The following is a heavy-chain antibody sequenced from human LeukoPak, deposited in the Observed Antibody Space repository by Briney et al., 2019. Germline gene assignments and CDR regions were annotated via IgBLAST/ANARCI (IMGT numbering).Heavy chain of an antibody. J-gene: IGHJ3*02. CDR1: GFTFSSYS. Sequence: PGGSLRLSCAASGFTFSSYSMNWVRQAPGKGLEWVSYISSSSSTIYYADSVKGRFTISRDNAKNSLYLQMNSLRAEDTAVYYCARRYCGGGSCYDTFDIWGQGTMVTVSS. CDR3: ARRYCGGGSCYDTFDI. V-gene: IGHV3-48*04. D-gene: IGHD2-15*01. CDR2: ISSSSSTI.